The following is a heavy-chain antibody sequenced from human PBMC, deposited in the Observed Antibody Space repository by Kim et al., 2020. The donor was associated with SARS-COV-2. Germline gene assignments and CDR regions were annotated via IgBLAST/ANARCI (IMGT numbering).Heavy chain of an antibody. CDR2: INRDGSRA. J-gene: IGHJ4*02. D-gene: IGHD5-12*01. CDR1: GFTLSTYW. Sequence: GGSLRLSCAASGFTLSTYWMHWVRQAPGKGLMWVSHINRDGSRADYADSVRGRFTVSRDNARNTLYLQMDSLRAEDTAVYYCARDRGQQDDYWGQGTLVT. V-gene: IGHV3-74*01. CDR3: ARDRGQQDDY.